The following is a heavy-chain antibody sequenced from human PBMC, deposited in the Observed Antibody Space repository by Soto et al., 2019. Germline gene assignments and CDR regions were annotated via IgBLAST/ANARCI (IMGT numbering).Heavy chain of an antibody. D-gene: IGHD3-16*01. Sequence: GGSLRLSCAASGFTFDDYAMHWVRQAPGKGLEWVSGISWNSGSIGYADSVKGRFTISRDNAKNSLYLQMNSLRAEDTALYYCAKDMIGGSFGGAPLDVWGKGTTVTVSS. CDR1: GFTFDDYA. V-gene: IGHV3-9*01. CDR3: AKDMIGGSFGGAPLDV. J-gene: IGHJ6*04. CDR2: ISWNSGSI.